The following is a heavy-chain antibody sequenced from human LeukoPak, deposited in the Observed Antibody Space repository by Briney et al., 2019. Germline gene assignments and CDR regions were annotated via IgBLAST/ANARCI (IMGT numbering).Heavy chain of an antibody. V-gene: IGHV4-59*08. CDR3: ARGPGGSGTRPPYTFYYGMDV. D-gene: IGHD3-10*01. Sequence: SETPSLTCTFSGGSISSYYWSWIRQPPGKGLEWIGCIYYRGTTNYNPSLKSRVTISVDTSKNQFSLRLSSVTAADTAVYYCARGPGGSGTRPPYTFYYGMDVWGQRTTVTVSS. CDR1: GGSISSYY. J-gene: IGHJ6*02. CDR2: IYYRGTT.